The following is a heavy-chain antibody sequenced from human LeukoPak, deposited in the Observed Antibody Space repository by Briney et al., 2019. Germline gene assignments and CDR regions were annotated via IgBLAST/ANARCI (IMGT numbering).Heavy chain of an antibody. J-gene: IGHJ4*02. CDR2: INPNSGGT. V-gene: IGHV1-2*04. CDR1: GYTFTGYY. Sequence: GASVKVSCKASGYTFTGYYMHWVRQAPGQGLEWMGWINPNSGGTNYAQKFQGWFTMTRDMSISTAYMELSSLRSDDTAVYYCARGPQYYDILTPHFDYWGQGTLVTVSS. CDR3: ARGPQYYDILTPHFDY. D-gene: IGHD3-9*01.